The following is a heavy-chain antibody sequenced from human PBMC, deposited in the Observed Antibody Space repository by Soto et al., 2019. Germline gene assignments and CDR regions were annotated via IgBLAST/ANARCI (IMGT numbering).Heavy chain of an antibody. D-gene: IGHD2-15*01. CDR2: IYHSGST. Sequence: LQLEESGSGLVKPSQTLSLTCAVSGGSISSGGYSCSWIRQPPGKGLEWIGYIYHSGSTYYNPSLKSRVTISVDRSKNQFSLKLSSVTAADTAVYYCARGQVVAAQHWGQGTLVTVSS. CDR3: ARGQVVAAQH. J-gene: IGHJ4*02. V-gene: IGHV4-30-2*01. CDR1: GGSISSGGYS.